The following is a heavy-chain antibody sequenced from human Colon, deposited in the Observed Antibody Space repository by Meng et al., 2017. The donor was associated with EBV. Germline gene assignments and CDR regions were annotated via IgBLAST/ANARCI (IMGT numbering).Heavy chain of an antibody. V-gene: IGHV1-18*01. CDR1: GYTFPSYG. D-gene: IGHD3-16*01. CDR3: ARALGRFDP. J-gene: IGHJ5*02. Sequence: QVQVVQSGAEVRKPGATLKVTCKASGYTFPSYGISWVRQAPGQGLEWMGWISPFNANTHSAQKLQGRVTMTTDTSTNTAYMELRSLRSGDTAVYYCARALGRFDPWGQGTLVTVSS. CDR2: ISPFNANT.